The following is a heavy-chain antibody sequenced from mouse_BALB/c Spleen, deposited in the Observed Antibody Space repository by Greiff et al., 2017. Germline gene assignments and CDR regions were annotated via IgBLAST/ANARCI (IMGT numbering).Heavy chain of an antibody. CDR1: GFSLTSYG. D-gene: IGHD1-2*01. CDR2: IWSDGST. V-gene: IGHV2-6-2*01. J-gene: IGHJ4*01. Sequence: VKLQESGPDLVAPSQSLSITCTVSGFSLTSYGVHWVRQPPGKGLEWLVVIWSDGSTTYNSALKSRLSISKDNSKSQVFLKMNSLQTDDTAMYYCAAGSWDYYAMDYWGQGTSVTVSS. CDR3: AAGSWDYYAMDY.